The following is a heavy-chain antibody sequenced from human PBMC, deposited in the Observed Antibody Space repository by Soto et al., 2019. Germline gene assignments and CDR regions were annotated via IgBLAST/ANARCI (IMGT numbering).Heavy chain of an antibody. CDR3: AREHAKGTFDY. J-gene: IGHJ4*02. CDR2: INHSGST. Sequence: QVQLQQWGAGLLKPSETLSLTCAVYGGSFSGYYWSWIRQPPGKGLEWIGEINHSGSTNYNPSLKSRVTISVDTSKNQFSRKLSSVTAADTAVYYCAREHAKGTFDYWGQGTLVTVSS. CDR1: GGSFSGYY. V-gene: IGHV4-34*01.